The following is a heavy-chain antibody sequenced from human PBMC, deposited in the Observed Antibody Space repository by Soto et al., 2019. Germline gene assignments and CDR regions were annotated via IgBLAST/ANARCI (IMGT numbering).Heavy chain of an antibody. Sequence: SVKVSCKASGGTFSSYAISWVRQAPGQGLEWMGGIIPIFGTANYAQKFQGRVTITADESTSTAYMELSSLRSEDTAVYYCARATHSTTVTTSRGSFYYYGMDVWGQGTTVPVSS. CDR2: IIPIFGTA. V-gene: IGHV1-69*13. CDR1: GGTFSSYA. D-gene: IGHD4-17*01. CDR3: ARATHSTTVTTSRGSFYYYGMDV. J-gene: IGHJ6*02.